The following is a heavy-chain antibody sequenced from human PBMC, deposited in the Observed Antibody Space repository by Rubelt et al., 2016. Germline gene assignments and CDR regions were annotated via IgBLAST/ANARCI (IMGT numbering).Heavy chain of an antibody. Sequence: GSLRLSCAASGFSFSSYSMNWVRQAPGKGLEWVSAISGRGGTTYYADPVKGRFTISRDNSKNTPYLQMNTLRAEDTAVYYCATVANGNTIAFDIWGQGTMVTVSS. V-gene: IGHV3-23*01. CDR3: ATVANGNTIAFDI. J-gene: IGHJ3*02. CDR1: GFSFSSYS. D-gene: IGHD3-3*01. CDR2: ISGRGGTT.